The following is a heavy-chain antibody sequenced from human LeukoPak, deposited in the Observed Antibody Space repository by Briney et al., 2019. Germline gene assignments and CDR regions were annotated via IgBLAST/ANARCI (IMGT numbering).Heavy chain of an antibody. CDR2: IRGKAYGETA. J-gene: IGHJ4*02. V-gene: IGHV3-49*03. Sequence: GGSLRLSCTASGFTFGDYAMSWIRQAPGKGLEWVGFIRGKAYGETADYAASVKGRFTISRDDSKAIAYLQMNSLKTEDTAVYHCTRDRGAYNLYDYWGQGTLVTVPS. D-gene: IGHD1-1*01. CDR1: GFTFGDYA. CDR3: TRDRGAYNLYDY.